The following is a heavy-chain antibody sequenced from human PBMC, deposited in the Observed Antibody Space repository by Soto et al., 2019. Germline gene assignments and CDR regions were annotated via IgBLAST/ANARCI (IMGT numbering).Heavy chain of an antibody. CDR2: VYFSGNT. D-gene: IGHD6-25*01. CDR1: GGSLSSYY. V-gene: IGHV4-59*01. CDR3: GSVRPSGYVLS. J-gene: IGHJ5*02. Sequence: PSETLSLTCTVSGGSLSSYYWTCIRQSPGKGLEWIGYVYFSGNTNYNPSLKSRVTISIDTSKNRFSLRLASVTAADTAFYYCGSVRPSGYVLSWGQGTLVTVSS.